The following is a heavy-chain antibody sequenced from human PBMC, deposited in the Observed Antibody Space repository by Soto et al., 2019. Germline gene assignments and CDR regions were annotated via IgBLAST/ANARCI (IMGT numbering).Heavy chain of an antibody. CDR2: INPSGGST. Sequence: ASVKVSCKASGYTFTSYYMHWVRQAPGQGLEWMGIINPSGGSTSYAQKFQGRVTMTRDTSTSTVYMELSSLRSEDTDVYYCARDLKPHYDFWSGYYPDYYYYGMDVWGQGTTVTVSS. CDR3: ARDLKPHYDFWSGYYPDYYYYGMDV. D-gene: IGHD3-3*01. CDR1: GYTFTSYY. V-gene: IGHV1-46*01. J-gene: IGHJ6*02.